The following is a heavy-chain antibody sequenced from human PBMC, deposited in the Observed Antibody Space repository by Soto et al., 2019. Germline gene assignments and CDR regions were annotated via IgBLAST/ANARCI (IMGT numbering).Heavy chain of an antibody. J-gene: IGHJ6*02. CDR2: ISYDGSNK. Sequence: VQLVESGGGVVQPGRSLRLSCAASGFTFSSYGMHWVRQAPGKGLEWVAVISYDGSNKYYADSVKGRFTISRDNSKNTLYLQMNSLRAEDTAVYYCAKDRSSSGYSQYGMDVWGQGTTVTVSS. D-gene: IGHD3-22*01. CDR1: GFTFSSYG. V-gene: IGHV3-30*18. CDR3: AKDRSSSGYSQYGMDV.